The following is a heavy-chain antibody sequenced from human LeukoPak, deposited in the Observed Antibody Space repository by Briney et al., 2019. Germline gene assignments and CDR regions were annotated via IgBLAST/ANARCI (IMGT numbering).Heavy chain of an antibody. CDR2: ISAYNGNT. CDR3: ARDLGTTGTVSFDY. V-gene: IGHV1-18*01. J-gene: IGHJ4*02. CDR1: GYTFTSYG. Sequence: ASVKVSCKASGYTFTSYGISGVRQAPGRGLEGMGWISAYNGNTNYAQKLQGRVTMTTDTSTSTAYMELRSLRSDDTAVYYCARDLGTTGTVSFDYWGQGTLVTVSS. D-gene: IGHD1-1*01.